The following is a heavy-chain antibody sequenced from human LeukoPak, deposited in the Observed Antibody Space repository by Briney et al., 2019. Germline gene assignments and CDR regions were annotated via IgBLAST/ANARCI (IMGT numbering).Heavy chain of an antibody. Sequence: PGGSLRLSCTASGFTFGDYAMSWVRQAPGKGLEWVGFIRSKAYGGTAEFAVSAKGRFTISRDDSKSIAFLQMNSLKTEDTAVYYCGRVGGSYTIDYWGQGTLVTVSS. CDR3: GRVGGSYTIDY. CDR1: GFTFGDYA. J-gene: IGHJ4*02. CDR2: IRSKAYGGTA. D-gene: IGHD1-26*01. V-gene: IGHV3-49*04.